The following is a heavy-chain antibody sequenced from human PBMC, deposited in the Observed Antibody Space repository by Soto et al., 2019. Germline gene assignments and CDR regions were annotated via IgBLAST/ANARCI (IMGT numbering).Heavy chain of an antibody. D-gene: IGHD3-10*02. Sequence: GGSLRLSCAASGFTFSSYAMSWVRQAPGKGLEWVSAISGSGGSTYYADSVKGRFTISRDNSKNTLFLHMSNLRAEDTAMYYCTIVRVADSAPDHWGQGTLVTVSS. CDR1: GFTFSSYA. CDR2: ISGSGGST. V-gene: IGHV3-23*01. CDR3: TIVRVADSAPDH. J-gene: IGHJ4*02.